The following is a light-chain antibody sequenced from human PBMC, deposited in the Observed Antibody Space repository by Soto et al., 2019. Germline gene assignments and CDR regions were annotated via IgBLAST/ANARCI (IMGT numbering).Light chain of an antibody. V-gene: IGKV3-11*01. CDR1: QSVSSY. CDR3: QERTDWYA. J-gene: IGKJ2*01. Sequence: EIVLTQSPATLSLSPGERATLSCRASQSVSSYLAWYQQKPGQAPRLLVYDASNRATGIPVRFSGSGSGTDFTLTISSLEPEDFAVYYCQERTDWYAFGQGTNLELK. CDR2: DAS.